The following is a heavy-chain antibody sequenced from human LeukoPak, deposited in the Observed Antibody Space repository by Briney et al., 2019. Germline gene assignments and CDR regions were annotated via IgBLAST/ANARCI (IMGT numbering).Heavy chain of an antibody. D-gene: IGHD2/OR15-2a*01. CDR2: ISSSGSTI. Sequence: GGSLRLSCAASGFTFSDYYMSWLRQAPGKGLEWVSYISSSGSTIYYADSVKGRFTISRDNAKNSLYLQMNSLRAEDTAVYYCARDNRYYYYYGMDVWGQGTTVTVSS. CDR3: ARDNRYYYYYGMDV. J-gene: IGHJ6*02. V-gene: IGHV3-11*01. CDR1: GFTFSDYY.